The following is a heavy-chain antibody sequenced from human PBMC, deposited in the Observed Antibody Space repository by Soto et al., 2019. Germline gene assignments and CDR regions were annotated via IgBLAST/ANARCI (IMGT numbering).Heavy chain of an antibody. CDR2: IIPIFGIA. D-gene: IGHD2-2*01. Sequence: GASVKVSCKASGGTFSSYAISWVRQAPGQGLEWMGGIIPIFGIANYAQKFQGRVTITADKSTSTAYMELRSLRSDDTAVYYCARGPPLGYCSSTSCTDAFDIWGQGTMVTVSS. CDR1: GGTFSSYA. V-gene: IGHV1-69*10. J-gene: IGHJ3*02. CDR3: ARGPPLGYCSSTSCTDAFDI.